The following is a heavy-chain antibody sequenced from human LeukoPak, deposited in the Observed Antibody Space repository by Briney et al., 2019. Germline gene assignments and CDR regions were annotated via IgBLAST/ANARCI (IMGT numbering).Heavy chain of an antibody. D-gene: IGHD2-2*01. CDR3: ARSAVSYCSSTSCPFYY. J-gene: IGHJ4*02. V-gene: IGHV1-69*01. Sequence: ASVKVSCKPSGGTFSSYAISWVRQAPGQGLEWMGGIIPIFGTANYAQKFQGRVTITADESTSTAYMELSSLRSEDTAVYYCARSAVSYCSSTSCPFYYWGQGTLVTVSS. CDR1: GGTFSSYA. CDR2: IIPIFGTA.